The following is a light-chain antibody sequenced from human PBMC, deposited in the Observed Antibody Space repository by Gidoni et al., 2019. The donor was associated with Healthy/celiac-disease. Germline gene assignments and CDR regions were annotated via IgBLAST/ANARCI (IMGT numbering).Light chain of an antibody. Sequence: DIVMTQSPDSLAVSLGERATINCKSSQSVLYSSNNKNYLAWYQQKPGQPPKLLIYWASTRESGVPDRFSGSGSGTDFTLTISSLQAEDVAVYYCQQYYSTPPTFGQGTKVVIK. J-gene: IGKJ1*01. V-gene: IGKV4-1*01. CDR3: QQYYSTPPT. CDR1: QSVLYSSNNKNY. CDR2: WAS.